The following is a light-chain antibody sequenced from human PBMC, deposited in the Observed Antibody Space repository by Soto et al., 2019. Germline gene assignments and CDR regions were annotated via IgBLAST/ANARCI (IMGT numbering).Light chain of an antibody. CDR2: EVN. J-gene: IGLJ1*01. V-gene: IGLV2-8*01. CDR3: SSYAGSSNV. Sequence: QSALTQPPSASGSPGQSVAISCTGTSSDVGGYNYVSWYQQHPGKAPKLMIYEVNKRPSGVPDRFSGSKSGNTASLTVSGLQAEDEADYYCSSYAGSSNVVGTWTKVTVL. CDR1: SSDVGGYNY.